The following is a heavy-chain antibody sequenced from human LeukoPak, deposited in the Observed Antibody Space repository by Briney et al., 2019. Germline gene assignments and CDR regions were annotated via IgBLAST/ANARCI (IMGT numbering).Heavy chain of an antibody. Sequence: GGSLRLSCAASGFTFSSYAMSWVRQAPGKGLEWVSSTSGSGGSTYYADSVKGRFTISRDNSKNTLYLEMNSLRAEDTAVYYCAKSDGGYGKVWGQGILVTVSS. D-gene: IGHD5-12*01. J-gene: IGHJ4*02. CDR3: AKSDGGYGKV. CDR2: TSGSGGST. V-gene: IGHV3-23*01. CDR1: GFTFSSYA.